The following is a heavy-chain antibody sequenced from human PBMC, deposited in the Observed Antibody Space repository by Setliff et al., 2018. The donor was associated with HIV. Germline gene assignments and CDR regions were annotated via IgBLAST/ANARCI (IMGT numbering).Heavy chain of an antibody. J-gene: IGHJ5*02. CDR3: ARESGSYPNWFDP. Sequence: GESLKISCAASGFTFSSYTMHWVRQAPGKGLEWVAVISYDGSNKYYADSVKGRFTISRDNSKNTLYLQMNSLRAEDTAVYYCARESGSYPNWFDPWGQGTLVTVSS. CDR2: ISYDGSNK. CDR1: GFTFSSYT. D-gene: IGHD1-26*01. V-gene: IGHV3-30-3*01.